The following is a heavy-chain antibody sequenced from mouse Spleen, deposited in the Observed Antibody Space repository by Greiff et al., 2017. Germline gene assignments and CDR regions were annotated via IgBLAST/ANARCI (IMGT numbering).Heavy chain of an antibody. CDR2: ISSGGSYT. J-gene: IGHJ4*01. Sequence: EVQLVESGGGLVKPGGSLKLSCAASGFTFSSYTMSWVRQTPEKRLEWVATISSGGSYTYYPDSVKGRFTISRDNAKNTLYLQMSSLKSEDTAMYYCTRDSSGPYYYAMDYWGQGTSVTVSS. V-gene: IGHV5-6-4*01. CDR3: TRDSSGPYYYAMDY. CDR1: GFTFSSYT. D-gene: IGHD3-1*01.